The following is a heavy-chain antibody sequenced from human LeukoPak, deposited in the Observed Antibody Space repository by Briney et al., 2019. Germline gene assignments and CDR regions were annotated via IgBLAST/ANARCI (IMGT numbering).Heavy chain of an antibody. CDR2: ISSSSSYI. D-gene: IGHD6-19*01. CDR3: ARVVGVAGNQH. J-gene: IGHJ1*01. V-gene: IGHV3-21*01. CDR1: GFTFSSYS. Sequence: GGSLRLSCAASGFTFSSYSMNWVRQAPGKGLEWVSSISSSSSYIYYADSVKGRFTISRDNDKNSLYLQMNSLRAEDTAVYYCARVVGVAGNQHWGQGTLVTVSS.